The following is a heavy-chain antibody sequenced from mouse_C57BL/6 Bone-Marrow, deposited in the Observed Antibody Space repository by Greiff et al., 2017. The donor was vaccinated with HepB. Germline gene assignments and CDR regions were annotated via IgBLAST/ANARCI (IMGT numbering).Heavy chain of an antibody. CDR3: ARPGPYFDV. CDR1: GYAFTNYL. V-gene: IGHV1-54*01. Sequence: QVQLQQSGAELVRPGTSVKVSCKASGYAFTNYLIEWVKQRPGQGLEWIGVINPGSGGTNYNEKFKGKATLTADKSSSTAYMQLSSLTSEDSAVYFCARPGPYFDVWGTGTTVTVSS. J-gene: IGHJ1*03. CDR2: INPGSGGT.